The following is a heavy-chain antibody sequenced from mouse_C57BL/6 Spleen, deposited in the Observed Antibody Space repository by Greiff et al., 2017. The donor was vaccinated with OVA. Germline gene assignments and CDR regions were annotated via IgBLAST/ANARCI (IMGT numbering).Heavy chain of an antibody. CDR2: ISYSGST. CDR3: ARDRKDGSSYGYFDV. J-gene: IGHJ1*03. Sequence: EVQRVESGPGMVKPSQSLSLTCTVTGYSITSGYDWHWIRHFPGNKLEWMGYISYSGSTNYNPSLKSRISITHDTSKNHFFLKLNSVTTEDTATYYCARDRKDGSSYGYFDVWGTGTTVTVSS. V-gene: IGHV3-1*01. CDR1: GYSITSGYD. D-gene: IGHD1-1*01.